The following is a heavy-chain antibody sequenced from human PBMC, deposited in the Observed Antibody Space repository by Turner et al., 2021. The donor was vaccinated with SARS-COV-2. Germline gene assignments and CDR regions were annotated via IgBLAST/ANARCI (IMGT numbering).Heavy chain of an antibody. CDR3: VKDLGYSSGGVDV. V-gene: IGHV3-9*01. J-gene: IGHJ6*02. Sequence: EVQLVESGGGLVQPGRSLRLSCAASGFTFDDYAMHWVRQAPGKGLEWVSGSGSIGYADSVKGRFTISRDNAKNSLYLQMNSLRVEDTALYYCVKDLGYSSGGVDVWGQGTTVTVSS. CDR1: GFTFDDYA. D-gene: IGHD6-19*01. CDR2: SGSI.